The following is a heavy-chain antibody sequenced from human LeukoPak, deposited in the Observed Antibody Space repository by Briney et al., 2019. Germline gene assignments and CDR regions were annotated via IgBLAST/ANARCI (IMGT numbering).Heavy chain of an antibody. J-gene: IGHJ3*02. Sequence: GGSLRLSCAGSGFAFIRYSINWVRQAPGKGLEWVSSTSSGSEYIYYTDSVKGRFTISRDNAKNSLYLQMNSLRDEGSAVYYCARGTQRAFDIWGQGTMVTVSS. CDR1: GFAFIRYS. CDR3: ARGTQRAFDI. CDR2: TSSGSEYI. D-gene: IGHD2-2*01. V-gene: IGHV3-21*01.